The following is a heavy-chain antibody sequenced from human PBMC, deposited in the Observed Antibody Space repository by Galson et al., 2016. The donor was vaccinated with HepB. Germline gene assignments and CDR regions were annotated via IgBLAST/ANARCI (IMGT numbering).Heavy chain of an antibody. CDR1: GFTFSHYG. CDR2: ISIDGSHDGSNK. V-gene: IGHV3-30*18. J-gene: IGHJ4*02. D-gene: IGHD3-10*01. CDR3: AKDPYGSGSYTFDY. Sequence: SLRLSCAASGFTFSHYGMHWVRQAPGKGLEWVALISIDGSHDGSNKYYTDSVKGRFTISRDNSKNTLYLQMNSLRAEDTAVYYCAKDPYGSGSYTFDYWGQGTLVTVSS.